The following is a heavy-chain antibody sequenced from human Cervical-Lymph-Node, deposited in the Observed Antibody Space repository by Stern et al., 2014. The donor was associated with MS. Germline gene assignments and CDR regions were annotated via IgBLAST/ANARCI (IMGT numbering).Heavy chain of an antibody. Sequence: VQLVESGGGVVQPGRSLRLSCAASGFTFSSYGMHWVRQAPGKGLEWVAVISYDGSNKYYADSVKGRFTISRDNSNKKLFLQMNSLRAEDTAVYYCAKSSSPSHYYYYGMDVWGQGTTVTVSS. CDR1: GFTFSSYG. CDR2: ISYDGSNK. J-gene: IGHJ6*02. V-gene: IGHV3-30*18. D-gene: IGHD6-6*01. CDR3: AKSSSPSHYYYYGMDV.